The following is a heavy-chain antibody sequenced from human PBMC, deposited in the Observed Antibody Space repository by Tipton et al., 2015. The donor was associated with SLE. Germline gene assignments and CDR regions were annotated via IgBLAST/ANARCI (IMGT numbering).Heavy chain of an antibody. D-gene: IGHD3-10*01. V-gene: IGHV4-39*07. CDR3: ARGQGHMVQGVIHDY. CDR2: INHSGST. J-gene: IGHJ4*02. CDR1: GASISSSTYY. Sequence: TLSLTCTVSGASISSSTYYWGWIRLSPGNALEWIGEINHSGSTNYNPSLKSRVTISVDTSKNQFSLKLSSVTAADTAVYYCARGQGHMVQGVIHDYWGQRTLVTVSS.